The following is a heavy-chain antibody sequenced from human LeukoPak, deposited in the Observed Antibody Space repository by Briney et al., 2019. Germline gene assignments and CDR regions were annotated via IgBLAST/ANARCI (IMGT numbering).Heavy chain of an antibody. V-gene: IGHV1-18*01. CDR3: ARDQAIVVVPAAPRSYGMDV. CDR2: ISAYNGNT. D-gene: IGHD2-2*01. CDR1: GGAFSSYA. J-gene: IGHJ6*02. Sequence: ASVKVSCKASGGAFSSYAISWVRQAPGQGLEWMGWISAYNGNTNYAQKLQGRVTMTTDTSTSTAYMELRSLRSDDTAVYYCARDQAIVVVPAAPRSYGMDVWGQGTTVTVSS.